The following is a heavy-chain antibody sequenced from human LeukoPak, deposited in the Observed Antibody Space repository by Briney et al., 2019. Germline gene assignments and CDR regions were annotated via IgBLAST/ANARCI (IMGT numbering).Heavy chain of an antibody. CDR2: IGIDSGDT. CDR1: GFPFIEYS. Sequence: PGGSLRLSCTASGFPFIEYSMNWVRQVPGRGLEWIAYIGIDSGDTKYADSMRGRLTISEDKAKKSLYLQMNSLRVEDMAVYYCARDHNYAFDNWGQGTLVSVAS. CDR3: ARDHNYAFDN. V-gene: IGHV3-21*05. J-gene: IGHJ4*02. D-gene: IGHD1-1*01.